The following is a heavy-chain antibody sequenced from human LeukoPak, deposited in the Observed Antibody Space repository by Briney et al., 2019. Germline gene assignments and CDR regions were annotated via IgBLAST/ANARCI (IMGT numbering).Heavy chain of an antibody. CDR1: GFTFSSYA. CDR2: ISYDGSNK. Sequence: PGRSLRLSCAASGFTFSSYAMHWVRQAPGKGLEWVAVISYDGSNKYYADSVKGRFTVSRDNSKNTLYLQMNSLRAEDTAVYYCARDRLNYYYYMDVWGKGTTVTVSS. CDR3: ARDRLNYYYYMDV. V-gene: IGHV3-30*01. J-gene: IGHJ6*03.